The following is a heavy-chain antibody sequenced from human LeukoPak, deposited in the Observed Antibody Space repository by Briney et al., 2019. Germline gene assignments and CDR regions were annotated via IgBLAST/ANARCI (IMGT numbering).Heavy chain of an antibody. Sequence: SQTLSLTCAVSGGSISSGGYSWSWLRQPPGKGLEWIGSIYYSGSTYYNPSLKSRVTISVDTSKNQFSLKLSSVTAADTAVYYCARAPGDLAVFSRTARKLFDYWGQGTLVTVSS. D-gene: IGHD3-9*01. J-gene: IGHJ4*02. CDR2: IYYSGST. V-gene: IGHV4-30-2*03. CDR1: GGSISSGGYS. CDR3: ARAPGDLAVFSRTARKLFDY.